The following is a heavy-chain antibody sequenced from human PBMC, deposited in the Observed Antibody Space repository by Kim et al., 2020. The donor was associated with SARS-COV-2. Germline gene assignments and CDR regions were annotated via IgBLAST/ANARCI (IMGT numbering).Heavy chain of an antibody. CDR3: ARPLQGYDFWGGYYRDFDI. D-gene: IGHD3-3*01. CDR1: GYSFTSYW. Sequence: GESLKISCKGSGYSFTSYWISWVRQMPGKGLEWMGRIDPSDSYTNYSPSFQGHVTISTDKSISTAYLQWSSLKASDTAVYYCARPLQGYDFWGGYYRDFDIWGQGTMVTVSS. J-gene: IGHJ3*02. V-gene: IGHV5-10-1*01. CDR2: IDPSDSYT.